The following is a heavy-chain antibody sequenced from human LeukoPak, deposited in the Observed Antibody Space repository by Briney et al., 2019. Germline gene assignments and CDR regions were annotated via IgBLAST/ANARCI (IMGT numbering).Heavy chain of an antibody. CDR2: IWYDGSNK. V-gene: IGHV3-33*01. J-gene: IGHJ4*02. Sequence: PGGSLRLSCAASGFTFSSYGMHWVRQAPGKGLEWVAVIWYDGSNKYYADSVKGRFTISRDNSKNTPYLKMSSLRAEDTAVYYCARADRGYSYGSYFDYWGQGTLVTVSS. CDR1: GFTFSSYG. CDR3: ARADRGYSYGSYFDY. D-gene: IGHD5-18*01.